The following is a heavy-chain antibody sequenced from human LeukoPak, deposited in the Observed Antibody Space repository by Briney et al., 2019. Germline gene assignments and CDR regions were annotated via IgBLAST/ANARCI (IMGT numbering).Heavy chain of an antibody. CDR2: IYYSGST. V-gene: IGHV4-31*03. J-gene: IGHJ5*02. CDR1: GGSISSGGYY. CDR3: ARKLHCSSTSCFTNWFDP. D-gene: IGHD2-2*02. Sequence: SQTLSLTCTVSGGSISSGGYYWSWIRQHPGKGLEWIGYIYYSGSTYYNPSLKSRVTISVDTSKNQFSLKLSSETAADTAVYYCARKLHCSSTSCFTNWFDPWGQGTLVTVSS.